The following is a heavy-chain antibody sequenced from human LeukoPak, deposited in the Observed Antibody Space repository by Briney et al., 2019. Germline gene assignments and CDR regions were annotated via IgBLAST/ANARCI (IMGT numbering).Heavy chain of an antibody. Sequence: PSETLSLTCAVYGGSFSGYYWSWIRQPPGKGLEWIGEINHSGSTNYNPSLKSRVTISVDTSKNQLSLTLSSVTAADTAVYYCARHENGGYYSVWGQGTLVTVSS. V-gene: IGHV4-34*01. CDR1: GGSFSGYY. CDR3: ARHENGGYYSV. D-gene: IGHD3-22*01. J-gene: IGHJ4*02. CDR2: INHSGST.